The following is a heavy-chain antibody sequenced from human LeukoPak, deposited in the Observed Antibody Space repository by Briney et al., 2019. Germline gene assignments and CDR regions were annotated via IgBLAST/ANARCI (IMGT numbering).Heavy chain of an antibody. CDR2: ISSSGSTI. V-gene: IGHV3-48*03. D-gene: IGHD6-13*01. CDR1: GFTFSSYE. CDR3: ARETGIAAASYYYYFYMDV. Sequence: AGGSLRLSCAASGFTFSSYEMNWVRQAPGKGLEWVSYISSSGSTIYYADSVKGRFTISRDNAKNSLYLQMISLRAEDTAVYYCARETGIAAASYYYYFYMDVWGKGTTVTISS. J-gene: IGHJ6*03.